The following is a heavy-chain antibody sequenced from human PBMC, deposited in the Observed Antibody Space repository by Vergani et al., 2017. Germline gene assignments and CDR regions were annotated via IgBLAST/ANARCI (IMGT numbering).Heavy chain of an antibody. V-gene: IGHV1-2*02. CDR3: ARSYSSSWYNWFDP. CDR2: INPNSGGT. J-gene: IGHJ5*02. Sequence: QVQLVQSGAEVKKPGASVKVSCKASGYTFTGYYMHWVRQAPGQGLEWMGWINPNSGGTNYAQKLQGRVTMTTDTSTSTAYMELRSLRSDDTAVYYCARSYSSSWYNWFDPWGQGTLVTVSS. CDR1: GYTFTGYY. D-gene: IGHD6-13*01.